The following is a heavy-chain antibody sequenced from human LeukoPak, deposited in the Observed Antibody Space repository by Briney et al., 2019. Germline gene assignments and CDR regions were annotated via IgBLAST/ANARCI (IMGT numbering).Heavy chain of an antibody. V-gene: IGHV3-20*04. Sequence: GGSLRLSCAASGFTFDDYGMSWVRHAPGKGLEWVSGINWQGASTGYADSVKGRLTIARDNAKNSLYLQMNSLRPEDTAVYYCARGGKKALAGTRSPQYFQHWGQGTLVTVSS. CDR2: INWQGAST. J-gene: IGHJ1*01. CDR3: ARGGKKALAGTRSPQYFQH. D-gene: IGHD6-19*01. CDR1: GFTFDDYG.